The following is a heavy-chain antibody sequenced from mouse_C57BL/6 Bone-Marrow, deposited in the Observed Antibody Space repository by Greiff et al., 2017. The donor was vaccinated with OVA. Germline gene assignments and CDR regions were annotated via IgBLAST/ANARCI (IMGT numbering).Heavy chain of an antibody. CDR1: GFSLTSYG. D-gene: IGHD1-1*01. V-gene: IGHV2-2*01. CDR3: ASNYEAWFAY. J-gene: IGHJ3*01. CDR2: IWSGGST. Sequence: VKLVESGPGLVQPSQSLSITCTVSGFSLTSYGVHWVRQSPGKGLEWLGVIWSGGSTDYNAAFISRLSISKDNSKSQVFFKMNSLQADDTAIYYCASNYEAWFAYWGQGTLVTVSA.